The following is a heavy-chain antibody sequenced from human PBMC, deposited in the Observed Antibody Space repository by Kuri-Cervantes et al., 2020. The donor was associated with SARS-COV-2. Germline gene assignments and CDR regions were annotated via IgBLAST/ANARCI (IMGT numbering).Heavy chain of an antibody. CDR3: AREVSSEQLVAFDY. J-gene: IGHJ4*02. CDR2: INHSGST. V-gene: IGHV4-34*01. Sequence: SQTLSLTCAVYGGSFSGYYWSWIRQPPGKGLEWIGEINHSGSTNYNPSLTSRVTISVDTSKNQFSLKLSSVTAADTAVYYCAREVSSEQLVAFDYWGQGTLVTVSS. CDR1: GGSFSGYY. D-gene: IGHD6-6*01.